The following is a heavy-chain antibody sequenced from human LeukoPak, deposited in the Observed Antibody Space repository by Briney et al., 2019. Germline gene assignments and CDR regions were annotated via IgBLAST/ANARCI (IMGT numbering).Heavy chain of an antibody. V-gene: IGHV3-66*01. CDR1: GFTVSSNY. CDR2: IYSGGRT. CDR3: ARAIPLDC. J-gene: IGHJ4*02. Sequence: GGSLRLSCAASGFTVSSNYMSWVRQAPGKGLEWVSVIYSGGRTYYADSVKGRFTISRDNAKNSLYLQMNSLRAEDSAVYYCARAIPLDCWGQGTLVTVSS.